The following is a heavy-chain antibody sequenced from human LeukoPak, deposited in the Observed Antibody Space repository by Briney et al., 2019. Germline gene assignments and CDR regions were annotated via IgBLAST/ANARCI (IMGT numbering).Heavy chain of an antibody. CDR2: MSPSGTT. CDR1: GDSVSSGNYY. CDR3: ARTSGTGWSH. V-gene: IGHV4-61*01. D-gene: IGHD6-19*01. J-gene: IGHJ4*02. Sequence: PSGTLSLTCTVSGDSVSSGNYYLSWIRQPPGKGLDWITYMSPSGTTKYNPSLKSRVTTSVDTSRTQFSLRLSSVTAADTAVYYCARTSGTGWSHWGQGTLVTVSS.